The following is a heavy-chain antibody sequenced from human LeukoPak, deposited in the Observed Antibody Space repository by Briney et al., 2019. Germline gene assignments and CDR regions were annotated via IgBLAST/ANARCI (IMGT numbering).Heavy chain of an antibody. D-gene: IGHD3-10*01. J-gene: IGHJ3*02. CDR2: IYYSGST. CDR3: ARDAVRGSQSAFDI. CDR1: GGSISSYY. V-gene: IGHV4-59*01. Sequence: SETLSLTCTVSGGSISSYYWSRIRQPPGKGQEWIGYIYYSGSTNYNPSLKSRVTISVDTSKNQFSLKLSSVTAADTAVYYCARDAVRGSQSAFDIWGQGTMVTVSS.